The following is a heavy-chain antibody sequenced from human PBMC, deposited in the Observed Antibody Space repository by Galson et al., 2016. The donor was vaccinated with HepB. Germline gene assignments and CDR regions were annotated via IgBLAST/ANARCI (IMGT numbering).Heavy chain of an antibody. V-gene: IGHV3-23*01. D-gene: IGHD3-3*01. J-gene: IGHJ6*04. CDR1: GFTVSNNY. CDR2: ISGSGDRA. Sequence: SLRLSCAASGFTVSNNYMKWVRQAPGEGLEWVSGISGSGDRAYYADSVKGRFTISRDDSKNTMYLQMNNLRAEDTAVYYCAKGITIFGVVTYGMDVWGKGTPVTVSS. CDR3: AKGITIFGVVTYGMDV.